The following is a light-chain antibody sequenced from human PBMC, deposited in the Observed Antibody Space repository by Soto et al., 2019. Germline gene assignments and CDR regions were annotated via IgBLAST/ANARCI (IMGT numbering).Light chain of an antibody. CDR3: QQYGSSRT. Sequence: EIVLTQSPGTLSLSPGERAALSCRASQSVSSSYLAWYQQRPGQAPRLLIYGASSRATGIPDRFSGRGSGTDFTLTISRLEPEDFVVYYCQQYGSSRTFGQGTKVDIK. CDR1: QSVSSSY. J-gene: IGKJ1*01. V-gene: IGKV3-20*01. CDR2: GAS.